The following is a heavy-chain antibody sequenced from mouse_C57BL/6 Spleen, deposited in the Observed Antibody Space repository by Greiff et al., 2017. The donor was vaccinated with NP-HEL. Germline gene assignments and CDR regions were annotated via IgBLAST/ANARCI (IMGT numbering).Heavy chain of an antibody. Sequence: VQLQQSGAELVRPGASVKLSCTASGFNITDYYMHWVKQRPEQGLEWIGWIDPENGDTEYASKFQGKATITADTSSNTAYLQLSSLTSEDTAVYYCTSRAWFAYWGQGTLVTVSA. CDR1: GFNITDYY. CDR2: IDPENGDT. D-gene: IGHD3-3*01. V-gene: IGHV14-4*01. J-gene: IGHJ3*01. CDR3: TSRAWFAY.